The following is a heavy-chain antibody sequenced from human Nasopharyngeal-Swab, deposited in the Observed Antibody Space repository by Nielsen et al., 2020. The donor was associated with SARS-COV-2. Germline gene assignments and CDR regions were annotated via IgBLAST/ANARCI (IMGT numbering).Heavy chain of an antibody. J-gene: IGHJ3*02. CDR3: AGAGDYVWGSYRYGRGPHDAFDI. CDR2: IYYSGST. Sequence: WIRQPPGKGLEWIGYIYYSGSTNYNPSLKSRVTISVDTSKNQFSLKLSSVTAADTAVYYCAGAGDYVWGSYRYGRGPHDAFDIWGQGTMVTVSS. V-gene: IGHV4-59*01. D-gene: IGHD3-16*02.